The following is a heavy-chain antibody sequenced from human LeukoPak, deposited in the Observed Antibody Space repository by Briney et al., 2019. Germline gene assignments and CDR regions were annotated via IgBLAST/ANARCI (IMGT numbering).Heavy chain of an antibody. CDR2: ISPNSGGT. J-gene: IGHJ2*01. D-gene: IGHD7-27*01. Sequence: ASVRVSCKASGYTFTAYYIHWVRQAPGQGLEWMGWISPNSGGTDYAQKFKGRVTMTRDTSISTTYVELSSLTSDDTAVYYCAIQPWGSGNNWYFDLWGRGTLVTVSS. CDR1: GYTFTAYY. CDR3: AIQPWGSGNNWYFDL. V-gene: IGHV1-2*02.